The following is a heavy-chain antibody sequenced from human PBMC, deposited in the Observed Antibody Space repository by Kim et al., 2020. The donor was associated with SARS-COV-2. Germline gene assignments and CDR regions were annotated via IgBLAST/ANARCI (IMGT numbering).Heavy chain of an antibody. J-gene: IGHJ3*02. D-gene: IGHD1-26*01. V-gene: IGHV3-7*01. Sequence: GGSLRLSCAASGFSLSNSWMAWVRQAPGKGLEWVANIKEDGSEKYYVDSVKGRFTISRDNAKKSLYLQMNNLRAEDTAVYYCARSDWESDAAFDIWGQGTLVTVSS. CDR2: IKEDGSEK. CDR1: GFSLSNSW. CDR3: ARSDWESDAAFDI.